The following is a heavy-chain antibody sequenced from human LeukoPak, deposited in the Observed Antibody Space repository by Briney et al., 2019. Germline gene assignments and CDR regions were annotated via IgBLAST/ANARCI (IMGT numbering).Heavy chain of an antibody. Sequence: GESLKISCKGSGYSFTTYWIGWVRQMPGKGLEWMGIIYPGDSDTRYSPSFQGQVTISADKSISTAYLQWSSLKASDTAMYCCARREAVAGTSWFDPWGQGTLVTVSS. CDR3: ARREAVAGTSWFDP. D-gene: IGHD6-19*01. V-gene: IGHV5-51*01. J-gene: IGHJ5*02. CDR2: IYPGDSDT. CDR1: GYSFTTYW.